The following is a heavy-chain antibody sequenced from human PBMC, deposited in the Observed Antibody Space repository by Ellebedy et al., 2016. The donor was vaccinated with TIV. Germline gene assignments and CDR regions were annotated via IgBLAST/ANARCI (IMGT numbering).Heavy chain of an antibody. CDR3: AKDILRWAFDY. Sequence: GGSLRLSXAASGFTFSTNAMSWVRQAPGKGLEWVSAIGNSDETYYADSVKGRFTLSRDSSKNTLYLQMNTLRAEDTALYYCAKDILRWAFDYWGQGTLVTVSS. J-gene: IGHJ4*02. CDR1: GFTFSTNA. D-gene: IGHD4-23*01. CDR2: IGNSDET. V-gene: IGHV3-23*01.